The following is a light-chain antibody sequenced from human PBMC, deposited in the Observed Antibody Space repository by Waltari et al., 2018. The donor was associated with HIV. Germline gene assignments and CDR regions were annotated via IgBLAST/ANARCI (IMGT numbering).Light chain of an antibody. CDR1: QSISTY. V-gene: IGKV1-39*01. CDR2: AAS. Sequence: DIQMTQPPSSLSASVGDRVTIACRASQSISTYLNWYQLKPRKVPKLLISAASTLQSGVPSRFSGSGSGTDFTLTLSSLQPEDFATYYCLQSYTSPLTFGPGTKVEIK. CDR3: LQSYTSPLT. J-gene: IGKJ3*01.